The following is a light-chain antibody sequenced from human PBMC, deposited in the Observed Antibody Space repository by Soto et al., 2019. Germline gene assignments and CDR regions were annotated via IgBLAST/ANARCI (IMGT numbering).Light chain of an antibody. CDR3: SSYTASSTLVV. CDR2: DVS. CDR1: NSDVGGYNY. J-gene: IGLJ2*01. Sequence: QSALTQPASVSGSPGQSITISCAGSNSDVGGYNYVSWYQQHPGKASKLMIYDVSSLPSGVSNRFSGSKSGDTASLTISGLQAEDEADYYCSSYTASSTLVVFGGGTKLTVL. V-gene: IGLV2-14*01.